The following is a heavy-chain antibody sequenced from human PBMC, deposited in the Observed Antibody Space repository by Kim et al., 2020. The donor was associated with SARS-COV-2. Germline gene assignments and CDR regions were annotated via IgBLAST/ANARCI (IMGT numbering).Heavy chain of an antibody. Sequence: SETLSLTCTVSGGSISSYYWSWIRQPPGKGLEWIGYIYYSGSTNYNPSIKSRVTISVDTSKNQFSLKLSSVTAADTAVYYCARGGDSNWFDPWGQGTLVTVSS. CDR1: GGSISSYY. D-gene: IGHD4-17*01. J-gene: IGHJ5*02. V-gene: IGHV4-59*01. CDR2: IYYSGST. CDR3: ARGGDSNWFDP.